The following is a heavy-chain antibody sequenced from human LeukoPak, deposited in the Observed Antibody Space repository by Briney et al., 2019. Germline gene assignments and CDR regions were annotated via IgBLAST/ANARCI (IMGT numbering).Heavy chain of an antibody. CDR3: ASDILTNLDAFDI. CDR1: GFTFSSYA. Sequence: PGGSLRLSCAASGFTFSSYAMHWVRQAPGKGLEWVAVISYDGSNKYYADSVKGRFTISRDNSKNTLYLQMNSLRAEDTAVYYCASDILTNLDAFDIWGQGTMVTVSS. D-gene: IGHD3-9*01. J-gene: IGHJ3*02. V-gene: IGHV3-30*01. CDR2: ISYDGSNK.